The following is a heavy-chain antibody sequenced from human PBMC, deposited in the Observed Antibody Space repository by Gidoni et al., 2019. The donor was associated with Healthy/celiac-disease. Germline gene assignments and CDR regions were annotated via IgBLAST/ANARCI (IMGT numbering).Heavy chain of an antibody. CDR3: AKDLSLESWQDYAVAANSLEYFQH. CDR2: ISGRGGST. V-gene: IGHV3-23*01. CDR1: GFTFCSYA. Sequence: EVQLLESGGGLVQPGGSLILSCAASGFTFCSYAMSWVRQSPGKGLEWVSAISGRGGSTYYADSVKGRFTISRDNSKNTLYLQMNSLRAEDTAVYYCAKDLSLESWQDYAVAANSLEYFQHWGQGTLVTVSS. J-gene: IGHJ1*01. D-gene: IGHD6-19*01.